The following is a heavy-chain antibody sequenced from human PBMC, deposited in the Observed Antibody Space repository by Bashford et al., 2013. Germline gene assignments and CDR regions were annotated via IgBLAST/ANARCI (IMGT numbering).Heavy chain of an antibody. D-gene: IGHD3-22*01. Sequence: GGSLRLSCAASGFSFSSYEMNWVRQAPGKGLEWVSDISSSGSTKYYVDSVKGRFTISRDNSKNTLYLQMNSLRAEDTAVYYCAKCGTMIVVVNYFDYWGQGTLVTVSS. V-gene: IGHV3-23*01. J-gene: IGHJ4*02. CDR3: AKCGTMIVVVNYFDY. CDR2: ISSSGSTK. CDR1: GFSFSSYE.